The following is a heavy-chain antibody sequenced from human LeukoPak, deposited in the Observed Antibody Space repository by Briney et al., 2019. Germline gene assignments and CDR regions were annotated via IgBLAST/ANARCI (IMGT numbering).Heavy chain of an antibody. V-gene: IGHV3-23*01. CDR3: AKANWVSDADAVW. CDR1: GCVFSSYA. J-gene: IGHJ4*02. D-gene: IGHD3-16*01. CDR2: LRGNGET. Sequence: GGSLRLSCAASGCVFSSYAMSWVRQTPARGLEWVSSLRGNGETFYADSVKGRFTLSRDDSRNTVYLQLNNLRVEDTAIYYCAKANWVSDADAVWWGQGTLVTVSS.